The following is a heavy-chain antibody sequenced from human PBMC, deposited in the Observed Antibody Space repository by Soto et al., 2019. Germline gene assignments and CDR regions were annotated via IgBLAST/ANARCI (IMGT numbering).Heavy chain of an antibody. Sequence: PGGSLRLSCAASGFTFSSYGMHWVRQAPGKGLEWVAVIWYDGSNKYYADSVKGRFTISRDNSKNTLYLQMNSLRAEDTAVYYCARDGVYSSSWYGNWFDPWGQGTLVTVSS. CDR2: IWYDGSNK. CDR3: ARDGVYSSSWYGNWFDP. D-gene: IGHD6-13*01. V-gene: IGHV3-33*01. J-gene: IGHJ5*02. CDR1: GFTFSSYG.